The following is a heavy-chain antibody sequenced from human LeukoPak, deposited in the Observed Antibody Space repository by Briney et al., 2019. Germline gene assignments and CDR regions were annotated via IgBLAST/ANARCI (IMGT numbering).Heavy chain of an antibody. V-gene: IGHV3-30*04. CDR3: ARGRRVVVPAAMPFGADV. D-gene: IGHD2-2*01. J-gene: IGHJ6*02. Sequence: PGGSLRLSCAASGFTFSSYAMHWVRQAPGKGLEWGAVISYDGSNKYYADSVKGRFTTSRDNSKNTLYLQMNSLRAEDTAVYYYARGRRVVVPAAMPFGADVWGQGTTVTVSS. CDR1: GFTFSSYA. CDR2: ISYDGSNK.